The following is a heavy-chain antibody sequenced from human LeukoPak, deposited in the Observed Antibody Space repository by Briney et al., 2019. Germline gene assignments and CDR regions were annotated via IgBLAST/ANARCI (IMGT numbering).Heavy chain of an antibody. J-gene: IGHJ5*02. CDR3: ARQAVAGTDL. CDR1: GGSISSYY. D-gene: IGHD6-19*01. V-gene: IGHV4-59*01. CDR2: IYYSGST. Sequence: SETLSLTCTVSGGSISSYYWSWIRQPPGKGLEWIGYIYYSGSTNYNPSLKSQVTISVDTSKNQFSLKLSSVTAADTAVYYCARQAVAGTDLWGQGTLVTVSS.